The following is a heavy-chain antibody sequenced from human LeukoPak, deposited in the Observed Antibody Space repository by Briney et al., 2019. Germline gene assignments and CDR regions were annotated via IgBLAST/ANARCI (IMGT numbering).Heavy chain of an antibody. J-gene: IGHJ6*03. CDR3: VRGGGSIRHSYYYYVDV. CDR2: INWNGGST. Sequence: PGGSLRLSCAASGFTFDDYGMSWVRQAPGKGLEWVSGINWNGGSTGYADSVKGRFTISRDNAKNSLYLQMNSLRDEDTALYYCVRGGGSIRHSYYYYVDVWGKGTSVTVSS. CDR1: GFTFDDYG. D-gene: IGHD2-15*01. V-gene: IGHV3-20*04.